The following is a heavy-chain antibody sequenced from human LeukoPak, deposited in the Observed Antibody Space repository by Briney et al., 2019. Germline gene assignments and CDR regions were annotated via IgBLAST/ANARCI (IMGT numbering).Heavy chain of an antibody. CDR3: ARDRYTVVSWYFDL. CDR1: GGSFSGYY. CDR2: IYYSGST. D-gene: IGHD4-23*01. V-gene: IGHV4-31*11. J-gene: IGHJ2*01. Sequence: SETLSLSCAVYGGSFSGYYWSWIRQHPGKGLEWIGYIYYSGSTYYNPSLKSRVTISVDTSKNQFSLKLSSVTAADTAVYYCARDRYTVVSWYFDLWGRGTLVTVSS.